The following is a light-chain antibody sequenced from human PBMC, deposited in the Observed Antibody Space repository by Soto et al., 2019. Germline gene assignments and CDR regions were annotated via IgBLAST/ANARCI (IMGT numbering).Light chain of an antibody. V-gene: IGKV3-11*01. CDR2: DAS. CDR3: HQYGSSPWT. CDR1: QSVSSY. Sequence: EIVLTQSPATLSLSPGERATLSCRASQSVSSYLAWYQQKPGQAPRLLIYDASNRATGIPARLSGSGSGTDFSLTISRLEPEDFAVYYCHQYGSSPWTFGQGTKG. J-gene: IGKJ1*01.